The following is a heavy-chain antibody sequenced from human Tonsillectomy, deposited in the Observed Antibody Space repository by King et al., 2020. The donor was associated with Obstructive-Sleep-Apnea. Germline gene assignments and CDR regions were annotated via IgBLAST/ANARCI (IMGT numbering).Heavy chain of an antibody. V-gene: IGHV1-2*02. D-gene: IGHD6-13*01. Sequence: VQLVESGAEVKKPGASVKVSCKASGYTFTGYYMHWVRQAPGQGLEWMGWINPNSGGTNYAQKFQGRVTMTRDTSISTAYMELSRLRSDDTAVYYCAGDGSSWSSARYNENFDYWGQGTLVTVSS. CDR2: INPNSGGT. CDR3: AGDGSSWSSARYNENFDY. CDR1: GYTFTGYY. J-gene: IGHJ4*02.